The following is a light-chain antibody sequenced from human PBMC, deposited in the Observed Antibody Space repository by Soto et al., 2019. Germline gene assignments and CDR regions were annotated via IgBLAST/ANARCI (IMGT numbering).Light chain of an antibody. CDR2: GAS. Sequence: EIVLTQSPGTLSLSPGQRATLSCRASQSVINSYIAWYQQQPGQAPRLLIYGASSRATGIPNRFSGRGSGTDFTLTIGGLEPEDFAVYYCQHYGGSSGTFGQGTNVEI. CDR3: QHYGGSSGT. CDR1: QSVINSY. J-gene: IGKJ1*01. V-gene: IGKV3-20*01.